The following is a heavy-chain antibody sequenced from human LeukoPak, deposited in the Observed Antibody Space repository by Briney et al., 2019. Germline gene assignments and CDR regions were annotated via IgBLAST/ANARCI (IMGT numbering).Heavy chain of an antibody. CDR1: GFTFSSYA. V-gene: IGHV3-30-3*01. J-gene: IGHJ6*03. CDR3: ARDADCSSTSCYGSYYYMDV. CDR2: ISYDGSNK. Sequence: PGRSLRLSCAASGFTFSSYAMHWVRQAPGKGLEWVAVISYDGSNKYYADSVKGRFTISRDNSKNTLYLQMNSLRAEDTAVYYCARDADCSSTSCYGSYYYMDVWGKGTTVTVSS. D-gene: IGHD2-2*01.